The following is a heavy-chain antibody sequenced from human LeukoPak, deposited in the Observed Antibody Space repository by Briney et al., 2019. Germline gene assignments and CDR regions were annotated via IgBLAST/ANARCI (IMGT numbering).Heavy chain of an antibody. Sequence: GGSLRLSCVVSGFTFSSYAMHWVRQAPGKGLEWVAVISYDGSNKYYADSVKGRFTISRDNAKNSLYLQMNSLRAEDTAVYYCAVLEYSSSWGGMDVWGQGTTVTVSS. CDR2: ISYDGSNK. J-gene: IGHJ6*02. V-gene: IGHV3-30*04. CDR1: GFTFSSYA. D-gene: IGHD6-13*01. CDR3: AVLEYSSSWGGMDV.